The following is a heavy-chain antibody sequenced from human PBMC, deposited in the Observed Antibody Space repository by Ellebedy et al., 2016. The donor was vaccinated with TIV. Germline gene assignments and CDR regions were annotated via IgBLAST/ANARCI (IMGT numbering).Heavy chain of an antibody. CDR3: ARGTYNWNYIYFDY. CDR1: AFTFSNYW. D-gene: IGHD1-7*01. Sequence: GESLKISXVVSAFTFSNYWMTWVRQAPGKGLEWVANIKQDGSEGYYVDSVKGRFTISKDNAKNSLYLQMNSLRVEDTAVYYCARGTYNWNYIYFDYWGQGSLVTASS. J-gene: IGHJ4*02. V-gene: IGHV3-7*01. CDR2: IKQDGSEG.